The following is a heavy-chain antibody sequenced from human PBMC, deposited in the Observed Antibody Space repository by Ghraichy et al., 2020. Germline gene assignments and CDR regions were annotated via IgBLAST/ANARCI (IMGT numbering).Heavy chain of an antibody. Sequence: SQTLSLTCTVSGGSIRSSSYYWAWIRQPPGKGLEFIGTIYYTGSTYYSPSLRSRVTISVDSSKNQLSLHLSSVTAADTALYYCARRETVLIPGWYFDLWGRGTLVTVSS. CDR2: IYYTGST. V-gene: IGHV4-39*01. D-gene: IGHD4-23*01. CDR1: GGSIRSSSYY. J-gene: IGHJ2*01. CDR3: ARRETVLIPGWYFDL.